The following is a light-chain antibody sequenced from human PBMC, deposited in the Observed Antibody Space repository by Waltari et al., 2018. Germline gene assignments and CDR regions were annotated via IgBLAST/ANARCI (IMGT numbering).Light chain of an antibody. CDR3: MQALQTPIT. J-gene: IGKJ5*01. CDR1: QSLLPSNGYYY. V-gene: IGKV2-28*01. CDR2: LGS. Sequence: DIVMIQSPLSLPVTPGEPASISCRSSQSLLPSNGYYYLDWYVQKPGQSPQLLIYLGSNRASGVPDRFSGSGSGTDFTLKISRVEAEDVGVYYCMQALQTPITFGQGTRLEIK.